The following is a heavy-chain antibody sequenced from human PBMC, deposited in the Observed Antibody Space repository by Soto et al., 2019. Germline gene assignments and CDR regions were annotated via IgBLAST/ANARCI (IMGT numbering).Heavy chain of an antibody. CDR1: GFTFSSYG. CDR2: ISYDGSNK. D-gene: IGHD2-21*02. Sequence: GSLRLSCAASGFTFSSYGMHWVRQAPGKGLEWVAVISYDGSNKYYADSVKGRFTISRDNSKNTLYLQMNSLRAEDTAVYYCAKMGGYCGGDCYNVPFDYWGQGTLVTVPQ. V-gene: IGHV3-30*18. J-gene: IGHJ4*02. CDR3: AKMGGYCGGDCYNVPFDY.